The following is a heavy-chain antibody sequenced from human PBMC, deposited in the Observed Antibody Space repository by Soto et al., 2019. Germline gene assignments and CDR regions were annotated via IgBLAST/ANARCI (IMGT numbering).Heavy chain of an antibody. Sequence: PSETLSLTCTVSGGSISSYYWSWIRQPPGKGLQWIGHIYYSGSTNYNPSLKSRVTISLDTSKNQFSLKLSSVTAADTAVYYCARFGYSSGSYWFDPWGQGTLVTVSS. D-gene: IGHD6-19*01. CDR3: ARFGYSSGSYWFDP. J-gene: IGHJ5*02. CDR2: IYYSGST. V-gene: IGHV4-59*08. CDR1: GGSISSYY.